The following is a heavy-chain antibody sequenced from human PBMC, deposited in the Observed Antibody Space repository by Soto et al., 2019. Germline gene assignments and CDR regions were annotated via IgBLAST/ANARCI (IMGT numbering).Heavy chain of an antibody. V-gene: IGHV3-30*18. J-gene: IGHJ4*02. CDR3: AKDHLTTTVTTVGY. Sequence: QVQLVESGGGVVQPGRSLRLSCAASGFTFSNYGMHWVRQAPGKGLEWVAVISYHGSDKYYADSVKGRFTISRDNSKNTLYLQMDSMRAEDTAVYYCAKDHLTTTVTTVGYWSQGSLVPVSS. CDR2: ISYHGSDK. D-gene: IGHD4-17*01. CDR1: GFTFSNYG.